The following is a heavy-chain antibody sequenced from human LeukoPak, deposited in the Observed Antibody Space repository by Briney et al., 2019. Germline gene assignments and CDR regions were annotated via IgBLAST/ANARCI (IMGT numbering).Heavy chain of an antibody. Sequence: GASVKVSCKASGYTFTSYGISWVRQAPGRGLEWMGWISAYNGNTNYAQKLQGRGTMTTDTSTSTAYMELRSLRSDDTAVYYCARDRHWGGYDYLFDYWGQGTLVTVSS. CDR3: ARDRHWGGYDYLFDY. V-gene: IGHV1-18*01. CDR1: GYTFTSYG. D-gene: IGHD5-12*01. CDR2: ISAYNGNT. J-gene: IGHJ4*02.